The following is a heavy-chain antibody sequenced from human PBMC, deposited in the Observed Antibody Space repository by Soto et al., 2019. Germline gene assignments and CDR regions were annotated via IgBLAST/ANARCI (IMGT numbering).Heavy chain of an antibody. CDR2: IDTSYSYS. J-gene: IGHJ6*02. CDR1: GYSFTKYW. D-gene: IGHD2-15*01. CDR3: ARYCSSSSCSQLYGMDV. V-gene: IGHV5-10-1*01. Sequence: GESLKISCKGSGYSFTKYWIIWVRQVPGKGLEWMGRIDTSYSYSHYSPSFQGHVTISVDKSISTGYLQRSSLKASDTAMYYCARYCSSSSCSQLYGMDVWGQGTTVTVSS.